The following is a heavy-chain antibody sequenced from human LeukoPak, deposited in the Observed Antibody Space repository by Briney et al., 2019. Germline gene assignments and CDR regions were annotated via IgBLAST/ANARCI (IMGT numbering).Heavy chain of an antibody. CDR1: GFTFDKYW. D-gene: IGHD3-22*01. J-gene: IGHJ4*02. V-gene: IGHV3-7*01. CDR2: INRDGSEK. Sequence: GGSLRLSCAASGFTFDKYWMHWVRQAPGKGLEWVANINRDGSEKYYVDSVKGRFTISRDNAKNSLYLQMNSLRAEDTAVYYCARDLYRIVVVPHYFDYWGQGTLVTVSS. CDR3: ARDLYRIVVVPHYFDY.